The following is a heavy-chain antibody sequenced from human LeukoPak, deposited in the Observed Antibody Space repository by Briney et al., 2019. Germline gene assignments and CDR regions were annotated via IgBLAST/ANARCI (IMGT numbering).Heavy chain of an antibody. CDR2: INPSGSST. CDR3: ARDYGIQNPYGAFDI. Sequence: ASVTVSCKASGYSFTSHYMHWVRQAPGQGLEWMGLINPSGSSTLYAQKFQGRVTMTRDMSTTTDYMELSSLRSDDTAVYYCARDYGIQNPYGAFDIWGQGTMVTVSS. CDR1: GYSFTSHY. D-gene: IGHD4-17*01. J-gene: IGHJ3*02. V-gene: IGHV1-46*01.